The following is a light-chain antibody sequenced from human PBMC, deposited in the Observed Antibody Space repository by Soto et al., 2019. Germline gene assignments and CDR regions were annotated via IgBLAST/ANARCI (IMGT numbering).Light chain of an antibody. CDR2: DAS. J-gene: IGKJ3*01. CDR1: QGISTW. Sequence: DIQMTQSPSTLSASVGDRVTITCRASQGISTWLAWYQQIPGEAPKVLIYDASSLESGVPSRFSGSGSETEFTLTISSLQPDDFATYYCQHYNSYPFTFGPGTKVDIK. V-gene: IGKV1-5*01. CDR3: QHYNSYPFT.